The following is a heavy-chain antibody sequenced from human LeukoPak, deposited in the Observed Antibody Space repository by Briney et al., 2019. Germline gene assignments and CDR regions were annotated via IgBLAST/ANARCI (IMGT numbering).Heavy chain of an antibody. D-gene: IGHD6-19*01. CDR2: IYYSGST. CDR1: GGSISSYY. V-gene: IGHV4-59*01. Sequence: PSETLSLTCTVSGGSISSYYWSWIRQPPGKGLEWIGYIYYSGSTNYNPSLKSRVTISVDTSKNQFSLKLSSVTAADTAVYYCAREGGTSSGWYSRWFDPWGQGTLVTVSS. CDR3: AREGGTSSGWYSRWFDP. J-gene: IGHJ5*02.